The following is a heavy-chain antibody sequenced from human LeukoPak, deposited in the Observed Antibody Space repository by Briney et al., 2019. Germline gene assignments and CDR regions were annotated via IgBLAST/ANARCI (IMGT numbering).Heavy chain of an antibody. V-gene: IGHV1-2*02. CDR3: ARVKARRGAILDY. CDR2: INPNSGGT. CDR1: GYTFTGYY. J-gene: IGHJ4*02. D-gene: IGHD6-6*01. Sequence: ASVKVSCKASGYTFTGYYMHWVRQAPGQGLEWMGWINPNSGGTNYAQKFQGRVTMTRDTSISTAYMELSRLRSDDTAVYYCARVKARRGAILDYWGQGTLVTVSS.